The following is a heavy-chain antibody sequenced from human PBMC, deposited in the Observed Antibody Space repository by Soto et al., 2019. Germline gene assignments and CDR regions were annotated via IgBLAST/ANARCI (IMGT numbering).Heavy chain of an antibody. J-gene: IGHJ6*02. D-gene: IGHD3-10*01. V-gene: IGHV2-5*02. CDR3: ARSVRGVTMDV. CDR1: GFSLSTVGVG. Sequence: QITLKESGPASLKPTQTLTLTCSFSGFSLSTVGVGVNWIRQPPGKALEWLALIYGDDDKRYSPSLKSRLTITKDTSKNQVVLTLTNMNPADTGTYFCARSVRGVTMDVWGQGTAVTVSS. CDR2: IYGDDDK.